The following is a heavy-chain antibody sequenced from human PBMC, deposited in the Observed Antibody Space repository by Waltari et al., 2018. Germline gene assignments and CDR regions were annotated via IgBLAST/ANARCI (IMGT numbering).Heavy chain of an antibody. Sequence: QVQLQESGPGLVKPSETLSLTCAVSGYSISSGYYWGWIRQPPGKGLEWIGSIYHSGSTSDNPSLKSRVTISVDTSKNQFSLKLSSVTAADTAVYYCASMKYCTNGVCYWFDPWGQGTLVTVSS. CDR3: ASMKYCTNGVCYWFDP. V-gene: IGHV4-38-2*01. CDR2: IYHSGST. D-gene: IGHD2-8*01. J-gene: IGHJ5*02. CDR1: GYSISSGYY.